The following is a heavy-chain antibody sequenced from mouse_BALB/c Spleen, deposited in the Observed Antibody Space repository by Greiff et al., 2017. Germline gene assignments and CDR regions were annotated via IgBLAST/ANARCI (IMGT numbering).Heavy chain of an antibody. J-gene: IGHJ4*01. Sequence: EVKVVESGGGLVQPGGSLKLSCAASGFTFSSYTMSWVRQTPEKRLEWVAYISNGGGSTYYPDTVKGRFTISRDNAKNTLYLQMSSLKSEDTAMYYCARHGNYPYYYAMDYWGQGTSVTVAS. CDR1: GFTFSSYT. CDR2: ISNGGGST. D-gene: IGHD2-1*01. V-gene: IGHV5-12-2*01. CDR3: ARHGNYPYYYAMDY.